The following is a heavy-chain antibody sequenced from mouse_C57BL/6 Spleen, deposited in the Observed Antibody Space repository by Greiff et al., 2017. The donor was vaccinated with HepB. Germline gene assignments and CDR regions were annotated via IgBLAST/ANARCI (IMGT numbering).Heavy chain of an antibody. CDR3: APIYYGNAWFAY. CDR1: GYAFSSSW. CDR2: IYPGDGDT. Sequence: QVQLKESGPELVKPGASVKISCKASGYAFSSSWMNWVKQRPGKGLEWIGRIYPGDGDTNYNGKFKGKATLTADKSSSTAYMQLSSLTSEDSAVYFCAPIYYGNAWFAYWGQGTLVTVSA. J-gene: IGHJ3*01. V-gene: IGHV1-82*01. D-gene: IGHD2-1*01.